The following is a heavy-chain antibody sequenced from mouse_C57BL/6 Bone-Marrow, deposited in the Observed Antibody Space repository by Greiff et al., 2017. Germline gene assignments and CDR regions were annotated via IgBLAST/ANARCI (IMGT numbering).Heavy chain of an antibody. CDR1: GYTFTSYW. Sequence: VQLQQPGAELVMPGASVKLSCKASGYTFTSYWMHWVKQRPGQGLEWIGEIDPSDSYTNYNQTFKGKSTLTVDKSPSTAYMQLSSLTSEDSSVYYCSREGSSSYWYFDVWGTGTTVTVSS. V-gene: IGHV1-69*01. J-gene: IGHJ1*03. D-gene: IGHD1-1*01. CDR3: SREGSSSYWYFDV. CDR2: IDPSDSYT.